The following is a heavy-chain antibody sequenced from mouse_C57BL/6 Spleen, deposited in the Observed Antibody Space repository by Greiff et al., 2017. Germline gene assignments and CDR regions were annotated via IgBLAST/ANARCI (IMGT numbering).Heavy chain of an antibody. CDR1: GYAFSSSW. V-gene: IGHV1-82*01. CDR3: ARNLYDYEGY. Sequence: QVQLKQSGPELVKPGASVKISCKASGYAFSSSWMNWVKQRPGKGLEWIGRIYPGDGDTNYNGKFKGKATLTADKSSNTAYMQLSSLTSEDSAVYFCARNLYDYEGYWGQGTTLTVSS. J-gene: IGHJ2*01. CDR2: IYPGDGDT. D-gene: IGHD2-4*01.